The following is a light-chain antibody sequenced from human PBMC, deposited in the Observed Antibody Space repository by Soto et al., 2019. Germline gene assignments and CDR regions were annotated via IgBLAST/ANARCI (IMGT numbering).Light chain of an antibody. CDR2: RNN. CDR3: AAWDDSLSGVV. Sequence: QSVLTQPPSASGTPGQRVTISCSGSSSNIGSNYVYWYQQLPGTAPKLLIYRNNQRPSGVPDRFSCSKSGTSASLAISGLRSEDEADYYCAAWDDSLSGVVFGGGTKVTVL. V-gene: IGLV1-47*01. J-gene: IGLJ2*01. CDR1: SSNIGSNY.